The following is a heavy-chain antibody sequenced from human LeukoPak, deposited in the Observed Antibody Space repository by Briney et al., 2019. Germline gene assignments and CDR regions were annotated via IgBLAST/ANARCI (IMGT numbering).Heavy chain of an antibody. J-gene: IGHJ4*02. CDR3: ARGVYDYVWGSYRYYFDY. V-gene: IGHV4-59*12. CDR2: THYSGTT. D-gene: IGHD3-16*02. Sequence: PSETLSLTCSVSGDSISGFYWNWIRQSPEKGLEWIAVTHYSGTTNYNPSLKSRVTISIDTSRQQFFLKLSSVTAADTAVYYCARGVYDYVWGSYRYYFDYWGQGTLVTVSS. CDR1: GDSISGFY.